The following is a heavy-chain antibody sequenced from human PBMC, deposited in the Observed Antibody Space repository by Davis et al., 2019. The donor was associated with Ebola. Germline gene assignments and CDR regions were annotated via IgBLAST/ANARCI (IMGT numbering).Heavy chain of an antibody. CDR2: IRSKAYGGTT. Sequence: SLKISCTASGFTFGDYAMCWVRQVPGKGLEWVGFIRSKAYGGTTEYAASVKGRFTISRDDSKSIAYLQMNSLKTEDTAVYYCTRDYGGNSDYWAQGTQVTVSS. J-gene: IGHJ4*02. CDR3: TRDYGGNSDY. CDR1: GFTFGDYA. D-gene: IGHD4-23*01. V-gene: IGHV3-49*04.